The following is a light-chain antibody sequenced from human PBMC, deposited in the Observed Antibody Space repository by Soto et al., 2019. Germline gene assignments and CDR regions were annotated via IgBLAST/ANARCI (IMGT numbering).Light chain of an antibody. Sequence: DIQMSQSPSSLSASVGDSVTITCRASETIIDYLNWYQQQPGEAPKLLIFSASSLHSGVPSRFRGSGAGTYFTLTISSHQPEDFATYFCQQSFSAPRTFGQGTKLQAK. CDR3: QQSFSAPRT. V-gene: IGKV1-39*01. CDR1: ETIIDY. CDR2: SAS. J-gene: IGKJ2*01.